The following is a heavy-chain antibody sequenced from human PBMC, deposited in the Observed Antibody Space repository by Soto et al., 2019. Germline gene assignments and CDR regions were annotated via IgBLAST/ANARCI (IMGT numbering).Heavy chain of an antibody. CDR1: GFTFSSYA. CDR2: IRGSGDGT. Sequence: GGSLRLSCAASGFTFSSYAMSWVRQAPGKGLEWVSTIRGSGDGTWYADSVKGRFTISRDNSKNTLYLQMSSLRAEDTAVYYCATPTTVTTQRMVFASWGQGTLVTVSS. CDR3: ATPTTVTTQRMVFAS. J-gene: IGHJ4*02. D-gene: IGHD4-4*01. V-gene: IGHV3-23*01.